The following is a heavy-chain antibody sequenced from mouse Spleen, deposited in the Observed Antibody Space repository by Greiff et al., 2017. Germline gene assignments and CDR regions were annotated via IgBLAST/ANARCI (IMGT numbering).Heavy chain of an antibody. V-gene: IGHV1-50*01. CDR2: IDPSDSYT. J-gene: IGHJ3*01. D-gene: IGHD3-2*01. CDR1: GYTFTSYW. CDR3: ARGADSSGPFAY. Sequence: QVQLQQPGAELVKPGASVKLSCKASGYTFTSYWMQWVKQRPGQGLEWIGEIDPSDSYTNYNQKFKGKATLTVDTSSSTAYMQLSSLTSEDSAVYYCARGADSSGPFAYWGQGTLVTVSA.